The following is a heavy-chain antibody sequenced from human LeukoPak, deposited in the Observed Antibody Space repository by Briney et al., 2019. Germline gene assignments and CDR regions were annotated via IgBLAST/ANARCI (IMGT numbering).Heavy chain of an antibody. J-gene: IGHJ4*02. V-gene: IGHV4-59*11. CDR3: ARGSLRYYFDY. CDR2: IYYSGST. D-gene: IGHD3-10*01. CDR1: GGSISSHY. Sequence: SETLSLTCTVSGGSISSHYWSWIRQPPGKGLEWIGYIYYSGSTNYNPSLKSRVTISVDTSKNQFSLKLSSVTAADTAVYYCARGSLRYYFDYWGQGTLVTVSS.